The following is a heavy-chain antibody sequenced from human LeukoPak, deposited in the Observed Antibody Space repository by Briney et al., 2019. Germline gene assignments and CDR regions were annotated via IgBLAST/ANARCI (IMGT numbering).Heavy chain of an antibody. D-gene: IGHD6-19*01. V-gene: IGHV3-48*04. CDR1: GFTFSSYS. Sequence: GGSLRLSCAASGFTFSSYSMNWVRQAPGKGLEWLSYISSYSDSIYYADPVRGRFTISRDNAKNLLYLQLNSLRAEDTVVYYCAREGSYSSGWYYAFDIWGQGTMVTVSS. CDR2: ISSYSDSI. CDR3: AREGSYSSGWYYAFDI. J-gene: IGHJ3*02.